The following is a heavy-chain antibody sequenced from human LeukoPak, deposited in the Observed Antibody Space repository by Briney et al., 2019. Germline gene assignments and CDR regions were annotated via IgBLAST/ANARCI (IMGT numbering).Heavy chain of an antibody. D-gene: IGHD3-10*01. J-gene: IGHJ4*02. CDR2: INSDGSST. Sequence: PGGSLRLSCAASGFTFSSYWMHWFRQAPGKGLVWVSRINSDGSSTNYADSVKGRFTISRDNSKNTVYLQMNSLRAEDTAVYYCANGLVRGVVTGYWGQGTLVTVSS. V-gene: IGHV3-74*01. CDR1: GFTFSSYW. CDR3: ANGLVRGVVTGY.